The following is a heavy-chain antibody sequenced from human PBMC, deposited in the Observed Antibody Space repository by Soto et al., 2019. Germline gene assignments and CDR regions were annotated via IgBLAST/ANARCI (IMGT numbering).Heavy chain of an antibody. Sequence: ASVKVSCKASGYTFTTYGVSWVRQAPGQVLEWMGLISAYNGNTNYAQKLQGRVTMTTDTYTSTAYMELRSVRSDDTAVYYCARERCSSTRCYKGTFYYYGMDLWGQGTTVTVSS. J-gene: IGHJ6*02. CDR2: ISAYNGNT. D-gene: IGHD2-2*02. CDR3: ARERCSSTRCYKGTFYYYGMDL. CDR1: GYTFTTYG. V-gene: IGHV1-18*01.